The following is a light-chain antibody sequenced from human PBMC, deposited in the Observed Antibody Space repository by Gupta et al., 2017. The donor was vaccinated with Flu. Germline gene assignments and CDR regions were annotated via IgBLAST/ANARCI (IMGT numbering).Light chain of an antibody. CDR3: QQYGSSPWSS. Sequence: NVFKQSPGTLSLSPGERATLTCRCSESDCKSQLARFQQTPGQPPTLLIYGAAASSTGIPERFSGSGSGTDFTLTITRLEPEDFAVYYCQQYGSSPWSSFGQGTKLEIK. V-gene: IGKV3-20*01. CDR2: GAA. J-gene: IGKJ2*03. CDR1: ESDCKSQ.